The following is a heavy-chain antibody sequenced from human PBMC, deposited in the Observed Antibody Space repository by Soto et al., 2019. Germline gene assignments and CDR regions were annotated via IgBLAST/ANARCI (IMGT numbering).Heavy chain of an antibody. CDR3: AGGQIKTYYDFWSGYYGPHDAFDI. D-gene: IGHD3-3*01. J-gene: IGHJ3*02. V-gene: IGHV4-61*05. CDR1: GGSISSSRSY. Sequence: PSETLSLTCNVSGGSISSSRSYWAWIRQPPGKGLEWIANIYYSGSTNYNPSLKSRVTISVDTSKNQFSLKLSSVTAADTAVYYCAGGQIKTYYDFWSGYYGPHDAFDIWGQGTMVTVSS. CDR2: IYYSGST.